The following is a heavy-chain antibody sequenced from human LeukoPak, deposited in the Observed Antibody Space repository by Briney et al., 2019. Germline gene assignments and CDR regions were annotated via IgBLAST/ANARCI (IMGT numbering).Heavy chain of an antibody. Sequence: PGGSLRLSCAASGFTFSDYYVSWIRQTPRKGLEWLAYISSSGSSIDYADSVKGRFTVSRDNGKNSLFLQMNSLRAEDTAIYYCVRVKGGWLGEKTYDYLGQGIVVTVSP. CDR1: GFTFSDYY. CDR3: VRVKGGWLGEKTYDY. CDR2: ISSSGSSI. D-gene: IGHD5-24*01. V-gene: IGHV3-11*01. J-gene: IGHJ4*02.